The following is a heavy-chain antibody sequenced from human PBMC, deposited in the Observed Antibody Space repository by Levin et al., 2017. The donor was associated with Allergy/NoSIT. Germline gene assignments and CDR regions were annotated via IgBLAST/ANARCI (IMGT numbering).Heavy chain of an antibody. CDR3: ARALGMSAGGSVGQFDS. Sequence: GESLKISCAASGFTFSNYWMTWVRQAPGKRLEWVANINQDGSETRYLGSVRGRFTISRDNPENSLSLQMSNLGAADTAVYYCARALGMSAGGSVGQFDSWGQGTLVSVSS. D-gene: IGHD6-13*01. V-gene: IGHV3-7*04. J-gene: IGHJ4*02. CDR2: INQDGSET. CDR1: GFTFSNYW.